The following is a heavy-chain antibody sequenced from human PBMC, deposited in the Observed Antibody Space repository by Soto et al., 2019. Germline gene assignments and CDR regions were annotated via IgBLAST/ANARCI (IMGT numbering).Heavy chain of an antibody. CDR1: GGSFSGYY. CDR3: ATDFSSGWYSRVY. J-gene: IGHJ4*02. D-gene: IGHD6-19*01. Sequence: SETLSLTCAVYGGSFSGYYWSWIRQPPGKGLEWIGEINHSGSTNYNPSLKSRVTISVDTSKNQFSLKLSSVTAADTAVYYCATDFSSGWYSRVYWGQGTLVTVSS. V-gene: IGHV4-34*01. CDR2: INHSGST.